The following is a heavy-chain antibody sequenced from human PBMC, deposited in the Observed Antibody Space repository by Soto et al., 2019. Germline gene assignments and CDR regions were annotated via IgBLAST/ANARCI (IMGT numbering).Heavy chain of an antibody. J-gene: IGHJ4*02. CDR3: ARVGDYGDYTPIPFDY. V-gene: IGHV4-61*01. CDR2: IFYSGST. CDR1: GGSVSSGMNY. Sequence: SETLSLTCTVSGGSVSSGMNYWSWIRQPPGKGLEWIGYIFYSGSTRYNPSVRSRVTISADTSKNQFSLKLYSVTAADTAFYYCARVGDYGDYTPIPFDYWGQGTLVTVSS. D-gene: IGHD4-17*01.